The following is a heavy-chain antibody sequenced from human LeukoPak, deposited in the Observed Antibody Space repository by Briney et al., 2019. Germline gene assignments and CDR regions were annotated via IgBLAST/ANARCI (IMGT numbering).Heavy chain of an antibody. D-gene: IGHD4-17*01. J-gene: IGHJ4*02. V-gene: IGHV3-33*01. CDR3: ARAWVTTEYYFDY. CDR2: IWYDGSNK. Sequence: GGSLRLSCAASGFTFSSYGMHCVRQAPGKGLEWVAVIWYDGSNKYYADSVKGRFTISRDNSKNTLYLQMNSLRAEDTAVYYCARAWVTTEYYFDYWGQGTLVTVSS. CDR1: GFTFSSYG.